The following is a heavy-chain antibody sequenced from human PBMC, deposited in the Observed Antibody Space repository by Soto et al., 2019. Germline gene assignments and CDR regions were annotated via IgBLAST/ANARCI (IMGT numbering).Heavy chain of an antibody. J-gene: IGHJ6*03. Sequence: SETLSLTCTVSGGSISSSSYYWGWIRQPPGKGLEWIGSIYYSGSTYYNPSLKSRVTISVDTSKNQFSLKLSSVTAADTAVYYCARHGGYCSSTSCYPDLYYYYYMDVWGKGTTVTV. CDR1: GGSISSSSYY. CDR3: ARHGGYCSSTSCYPDLYYYYYMDV. CDR2: IYYSGST. D-gene: IGHD2-2*01. V-gene: IGHV4-39*01.